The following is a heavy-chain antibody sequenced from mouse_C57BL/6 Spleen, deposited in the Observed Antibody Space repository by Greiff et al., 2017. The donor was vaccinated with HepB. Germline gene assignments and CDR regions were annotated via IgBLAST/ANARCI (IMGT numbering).Heavy chain of an antibody. D-gene: IGHD2-3*01. V-gene: IGHV1-42*01. CDR1: GYSFTGYY. CDR2: INPSTGGT. CDR3: ARWLLPFDY. Sequence: VQLQQSGPELVKPGASVKISCKASGYSFTGYYMNWVKQSPEKSLEWIGEINPSTGGTTYNQKFKAKATLTVDESSSTAYMQLKSLTSEDSAVYYCARWLLPFDYWGQGTTLTVSS. J-gene: IGHJ2*01.